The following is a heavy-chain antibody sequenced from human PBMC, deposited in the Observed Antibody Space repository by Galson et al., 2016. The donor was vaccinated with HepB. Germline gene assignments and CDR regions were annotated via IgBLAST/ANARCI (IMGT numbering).Heavy chain of an antibody. Sequence: QSGAEVKKPGESLRISCKGSGYSFTSYWISWVRQMPGKGLEWMGRIDPSDSYTNYSPSLQGHVTISADKSISTAYLQWSSLKASDTAMYYCARLPNNYYDSSGYRSDAFEIWGQGTMVTVSS. D-gene: IGHD3-22*01. CDR2: IDPSDSYT. J-gene: IGHJ3*02. CDR3: ARLPNNYYDSSGYRSDAFEI. V-gene: IGHV5-10-1*01. CDR1: GYSFTSYW.